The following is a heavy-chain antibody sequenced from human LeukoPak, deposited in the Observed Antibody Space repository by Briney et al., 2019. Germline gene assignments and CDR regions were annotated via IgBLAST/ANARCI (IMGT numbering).Heavy chain of an antibody. V-gene: IGHV3-7*01. J-gene: IGHJ4*02. CDR2: IKQDGSEK. Sequence: PGGSLRLSCAASGFTFSSYWMSWVRQAPGKGLEWVANIKQDGSEKYYVDSVKGRFTISRDNAKNSLYLQMNSLRAEDTAVYYCAIGTGPYCSGGSCDTVPFDYWGQGTLVTVSS. D-gene: IGHD2-15*01. CDR3: AIGTGPYCSGGSCDTVPFDY. CDR1: GFTFSSYW.